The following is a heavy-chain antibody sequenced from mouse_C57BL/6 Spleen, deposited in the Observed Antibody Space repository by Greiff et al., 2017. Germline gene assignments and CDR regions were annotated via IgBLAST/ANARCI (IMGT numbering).Heavy chain of an antibody. CDR1: GYTFTSYW. Sequence: QVQLQQPGAELVRPGSSVKLSCKASGYTFTSYWLDWVKQRPGQGLEWIGNIYPSDSETHYNQKFKDKATLTVDKSSSTAYMQLSSLTSEDSAVYYCARGSRDDVWGTGTTVTVSS. CDR2: IYPSDSET. J-gene: IGHJ1*03. V-gene: IGHV1-61*01. CDR3: ARGSRDDV.